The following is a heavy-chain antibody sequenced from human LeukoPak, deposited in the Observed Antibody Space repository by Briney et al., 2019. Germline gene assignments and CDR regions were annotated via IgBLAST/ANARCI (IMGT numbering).Heavy chain of an antibody. CDR2: IYDSGST. CDR3: ARRPRGASYFDY. Sequence: SETLSLTCTVSGGSISGYYWSWIRRPPGGGLDYIGYIYDSGSTDYNPSLKSRVTMSVDTSKNQLSLKLTSVTAADTAVYCCARRPRGASYFDYWGQGTLVTVSS. CDR1: GGSISGYY. D-gene: IGHD4/OR15-4a*01. V-gene: IGHV4-59*08. J-gene: IGHJ4*02.